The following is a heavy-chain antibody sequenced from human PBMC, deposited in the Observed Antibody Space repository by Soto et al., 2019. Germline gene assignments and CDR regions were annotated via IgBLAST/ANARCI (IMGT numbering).Heavy chain of an antibody. CDR1: GVSFSSDS. J-gene: IGHJ3*02. Sequence: EVQLVESGGGLVKPGGSLRLSCTASGVSFSSDSMNWVRQAPGKGLEWVSSISGSSSYIYYADSVKGRVTISRDNAKNSVYLQMNSLRAEDTAVYYCARGLGYCNVGSCSGAFDMWGQGTMVTVYS. CDR3: ARGLGYCNVGSCSGAFDM. V-gene: IGHV3-21*01. CDR2: ISGSSSYI. D-gene: IGHD2-15*01.